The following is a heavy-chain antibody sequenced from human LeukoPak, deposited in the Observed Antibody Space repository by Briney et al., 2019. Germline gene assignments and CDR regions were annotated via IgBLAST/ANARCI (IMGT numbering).Heavy chain of an antibody. CDR2: ISGSGGST. D-gene: IGHD4-23*01. CDR1: GFTFSNYA. Sequence: GGSLRLSCAASGFTFSNYAMSWVRQTPGKGLEWVSGISGSGGSTYYADSVKGRFTIPRDNSKNTLYLQVNSLRAEDTALYYCAKATIAATVVTPLDYWGQGTQVTVSS. CDR3: AKATIAATVVTPLDY. V-gene: IGHV3-23*01. J-gene: IGHJ4*02.